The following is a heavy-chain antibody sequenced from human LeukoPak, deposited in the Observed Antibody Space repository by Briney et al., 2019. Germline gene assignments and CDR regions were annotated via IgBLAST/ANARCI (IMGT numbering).Heavy chain of an antibody. Sequence: ALVKVSCKASGYTFTSYGISWVRQAPGQGLEWMGLISAYNGNTNYAQKLQGRVSMTTDTSTSTAYMELRSLRSDDTAVYYCARALGYCSSTSCLYDYWGQGTLVTVSS. J-gene: IGHJ4*02. CDR3: ARALGYCSSTSCLYDY. CDR2: ISAYNGNT. D-gene: IGHD2-2*01. CDR1: GYTFTSYG. V-gene: IGHV1-18*04.